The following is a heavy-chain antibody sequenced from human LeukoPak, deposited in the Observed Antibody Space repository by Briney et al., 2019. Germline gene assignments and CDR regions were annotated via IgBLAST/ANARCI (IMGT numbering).Heavy chain of an antibody. V-gene: IGHV3-21*01. CDR1: GFTFSSYS. CDR2: ISSSSSYI. Sequence: SGGSLRPSCAASGFTFSSYSMNWVRQAPGKGLEWVSSISSSSSYIYYADSVKGRFTISRDNAKNSLYLQMNSLRAEDTAVYYCARVSVDTAMVTPSGFDYWGQGTLVTVSS. J-gene: IGHJ4*02. CDR3: ARVSVDTAMVTPSGFDY. D-gene: IGHD5-18*01.